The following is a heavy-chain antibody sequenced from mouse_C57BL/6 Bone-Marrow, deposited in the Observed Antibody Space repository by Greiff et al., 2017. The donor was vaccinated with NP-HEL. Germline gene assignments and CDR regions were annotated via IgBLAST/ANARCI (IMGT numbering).Heavy chain of an antibody. D-gene: IGHD1-1*01. CDR1: GYTFTDYE. J-gene: IGHJ2*01. V-gene: IGHV1-15*01. CDR3: TRSLRSSTTVVAPFDY. Sequence: QVQLQQSGAELVRPGASVTLSCKASGYTFTDYEMLWVKQTPVHGLEWIGAIDPETGGTAYNQKFKGKAILTADKSSSTAYMELRSLTSEDSAVYYCTRSLRSSTTVVAPFDYWGQGTTLTVSS. CDR2: IDPETGGT.